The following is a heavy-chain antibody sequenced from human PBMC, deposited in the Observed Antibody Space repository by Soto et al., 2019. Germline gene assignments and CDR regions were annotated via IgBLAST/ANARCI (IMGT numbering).Heavy chain of an antibody. Sequence: GGSLRLSCAASGFTFSNYVMSWVRQAPGKGLEWVSSISNSGGSTYYADSVKGRFTISRGNSKNTLYLQMNSLRAEDTAVYYCAKEDVGGYYYSGLWGRGTLVTVPQ. V-gene: IGHV3-23*01. CDR1: GFTFSNYV. J-gene: IGHJ4*02. CDR3: AKEDVGGYYYSGL. CDR2: ISNSGGST. D-gene: IGHD1-26*01.